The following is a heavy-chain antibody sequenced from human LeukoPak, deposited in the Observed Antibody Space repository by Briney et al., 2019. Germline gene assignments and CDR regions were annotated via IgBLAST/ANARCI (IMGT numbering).Heavy chain of an antibody. V-gene: IGHV3-30*03. CDR2: LSFDGNHQ. CDR3: ARDWFDSGWYLDH. D-gene: IGHD6-19*01. CDR1: GFIFSSFG. Sequence: PGGSLRLSCAASGFIFSSFGMHWVRQAPGRGLEWVALLSFDGNHQFYADSVKGRFTLSRDNFKNMVFLEMTSLRVEDTAVYYCARDWFDSGWYLDHWGQGALVTVSS. J-gene: IGHJ4*02.